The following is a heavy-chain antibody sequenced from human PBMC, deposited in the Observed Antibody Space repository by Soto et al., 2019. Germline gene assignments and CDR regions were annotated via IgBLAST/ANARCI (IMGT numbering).Heavy chain of an antibody. J-gene: IGHJ6*02. CDR2: IIPLFGST. D-gene: IGHD3-10*01. CDR1: GATFTKYA. Sequence: QVQLEQSGAEVKMPGSSVTVSCKAYGATFTKYAFNWVRQAPGQGLEWMGGIIPLFGSTNYAERFQGRLTVTTNESTSTGFMELSSLTSDDTAIYYCARDETVIRGVIKRGGGLDLWGQGTTVIVSS. CDR3: ARDETVIRGVIKRGGGLDL. V-gene: IGHV1-69*19.